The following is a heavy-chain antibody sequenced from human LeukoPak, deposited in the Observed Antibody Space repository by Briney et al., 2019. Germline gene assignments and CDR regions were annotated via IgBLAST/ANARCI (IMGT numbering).Heavy chain of an antibody. D-gene: IGHD5-18*01. CDR1: GGSISSSSYY. CDR3: ARHDGYNYARIDY. Sequence: SETLSLTCTVSGGSISSSSYYWGWIRQPPGKGLEWIGSIYYSGSTYCNPSLKSRVAISVDTFKNQFSLKLTSVTAADTAVYFCARHDGYNYARIDYWGQGTLVTVSS. CDR2: IYYSGST. V-gene: IGHV4-39*01. J-gene: IGHJ4*02.